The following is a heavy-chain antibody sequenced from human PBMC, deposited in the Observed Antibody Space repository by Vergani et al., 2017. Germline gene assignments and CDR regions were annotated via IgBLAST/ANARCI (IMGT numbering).Heavy chain of an antibody. CDR2: IKNTGDST. CDR1: GFTFSSHA. CDR3: GRGSDNYN. V-gene: IGHV3-23*01. D-gene: IGHD5-24*01. Sequence: EVQLLQSEVAVVQPGGSLRLSCVASGFTFSSHAMSWVRQGHGQGLEWVSSIKNTGDSTQYADSVKGRFTISRDNSKNTLYLQMNSLRVEDTAVYYCGRGSDNYNWGQGTLVTVSS. J-gene: IGHJ4*02.